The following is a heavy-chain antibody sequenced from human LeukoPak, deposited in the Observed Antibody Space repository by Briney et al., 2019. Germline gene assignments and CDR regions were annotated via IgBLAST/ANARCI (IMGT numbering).Heavy chain of an antibody. J-gene: IGHJ5*02. CDR1: GGSISSGGYY. CDR2: IYYSGST. D-gene: IGHD4-11*01. CDR3: AREIVTTVSSPNWFDP. Sequence: SQTLSLTCTVSGGSISSGGYYWSWIRQHPGKGLEWIGYIYYSGSTYYNPSLKSRVAISVDTSKNQFSLKLSSVTAADTAVYYCAREIVTTVSSPNWFDPWGQGTLVTVSS. V-gene: IGHV4-31*03.